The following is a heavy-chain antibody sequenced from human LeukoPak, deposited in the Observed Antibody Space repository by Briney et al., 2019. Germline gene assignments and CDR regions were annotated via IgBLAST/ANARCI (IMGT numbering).Heavy chain of an antibody. V-gene: IGHV4-34*01. Sequence: SETLSLTCAVYGGSFSGYYWSWIRQPPGKGLEWIGETNHSGSTNYNPSLKSRVTISVDTSKNQFSLKLSSVTAADTAVYYCARGRRGYDSSGYFTSGWFDPWGQGTLVTVSS. CDR2: TNHSGST. CDR1: GGSFSGYY. CDR3: ARGRRGYDSSGYFTSGWFDP. D-gene: IGHD3-22*01. J-gene: IGHJ5*02.